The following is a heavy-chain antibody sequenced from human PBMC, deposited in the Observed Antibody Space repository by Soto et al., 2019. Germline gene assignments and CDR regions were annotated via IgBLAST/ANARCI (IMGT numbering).Heavy chain of an antibody. J-gene: IGHJ4*02. CDR1: GFTFSSYG. Sequence: QVQLVESGGGVVQPGRSLRLSCAASGFTFSSYGMHWVRQAPGKGLEWVAVIWYDGSNNYYADSVKGRFTISSDNSKNTLNVQRNSLRAEATAVYYCAREHDSSGYYSGSALDYWGQGTLVTVSS. CDR3: AREHDSSGYYSGSALDY. CDR2: IWYDGSNN. V-gene: IGHV3-33*01. D-gene: IGHD3-22*01.